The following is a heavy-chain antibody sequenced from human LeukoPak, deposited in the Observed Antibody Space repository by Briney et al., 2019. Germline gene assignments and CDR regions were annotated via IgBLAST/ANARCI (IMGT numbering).Heavy chain of an antibody. CDR2: IYHGGST. Sequence: PSETLSLTCAVSGYSISSGYYWGWIRQPPGKGLEWIGSIYHGGSTYYNPSLKSRVTISVDTSKNQFSLKLSSVTAADTAVYYCARGAWSGYYSLDYWGQGTLVTVSS. V-gene: IGHV4-38-2*01. CDR3: ARGAWSGYYSLDY. J-gene: IGHJ4*02. D-gene: IGHD3-3*01. CDR1: GYSISSGYY.